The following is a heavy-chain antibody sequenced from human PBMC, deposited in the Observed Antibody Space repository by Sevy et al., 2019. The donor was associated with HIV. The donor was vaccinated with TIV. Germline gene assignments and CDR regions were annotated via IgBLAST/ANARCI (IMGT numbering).Heavy chain of an antibody. D-gene: IGHD6-13*01. CDR3: AKNTAAVGTGGFDY. CDR2: IQYDGRNT. Sequence: GESLKISCTTSGFTFSYSGMHWVRQAPGKGLEWVTFIQYDGRNTHYADSVKGRFTISRDNSKNTLYLQMNSLRGDDTAVYYCAKNTAAVGTGGFDYWGRGALVTVSS. J-gene: IGHJ4*02. V-gene: IGHV3-30*02. CDR1: GFTFSYSG.